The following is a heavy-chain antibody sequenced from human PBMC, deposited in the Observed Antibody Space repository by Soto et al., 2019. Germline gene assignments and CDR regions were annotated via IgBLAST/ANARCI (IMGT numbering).Heavy chain of an antibody. V-gene: IGHV2-70*12. D-gene: IGHD3-10*01. CDR1: GFSLTTPGMC. Sequence: ESGPTLVNPRHTLTLTCTFSGFSLTTPGMCVSWIRQPPGKALEWLAVIDWDDDKYYSTSLKTRLSISMDTSKNQVVLEMTNVAPVDTATYYCAHIRGAGAYYYYPMDVWGQGTTVTVSS. J-gene: IGHJ6*02. CDR2: IDWDDDK. CDR3: AHIRGAGAYYYYPMDV.